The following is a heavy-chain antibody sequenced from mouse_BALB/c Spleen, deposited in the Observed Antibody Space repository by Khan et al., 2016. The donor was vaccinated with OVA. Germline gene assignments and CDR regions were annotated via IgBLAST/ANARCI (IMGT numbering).Heavy chain of an antibody. J-gene: IGHJ4*01. Sequence: DLVMPGASVTLSFKASVYTFTSYWINWIKQRPGQGLEWIGRIVPGSGSTSYNDMFKGKATLTVDAYSSTAYIQLSSLAFADSAVYLCARSTYYGSGLYAMDYWGQGTSVTVSS. D-gene: IGHD1-1*01. CDR3: ARSTYYGSGLYAMDY. CDR2: IVPGSGST. CDR1: VYTFTSYW. V-gene: IGHV1S41*01.